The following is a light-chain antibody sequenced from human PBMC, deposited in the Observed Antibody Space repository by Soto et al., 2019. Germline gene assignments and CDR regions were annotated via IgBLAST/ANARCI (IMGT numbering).Light chain of an antibody. Sequence: DIQMTQSPSTLSASVGDRFTITCRVSESISSWLAWYQQTPGKAPKPLIYKASNLESGVPSRFSGSGSGTECTRTISSLQPDDFATDYCQQYKSYSRTFGQGTKVDIK. J-gene: IGKJ1*01. CDR3: QQYKSYSRT. V-gene: IGKV1-5*03. CDR2: KAS. CDR1: ESISSW.